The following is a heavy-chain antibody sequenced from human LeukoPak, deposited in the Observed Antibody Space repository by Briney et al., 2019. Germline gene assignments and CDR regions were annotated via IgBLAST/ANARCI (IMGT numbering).Heavy chain of an antibody. Sequence: AGGSLRLSCAASGFTFSSYEMNWVRQAPGKGLEWVSYISSSGSTIYYADSVKGRFTISRDNAKNSLYLQMNSLRAEDTAVYYRARDDGDYYFDYWGQGTLVTVSS. D-gene: IGHD3-10*01. V-gene: IGHV3-48*03. CDR3: ARDDGDYYFDY. CDR1: GFTFSSYE. J-gene: IGHJ4*02. CDR2: ISSSGSTI.